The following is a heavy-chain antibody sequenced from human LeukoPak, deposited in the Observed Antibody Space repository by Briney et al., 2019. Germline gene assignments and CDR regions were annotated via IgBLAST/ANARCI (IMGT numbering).Heavy chain of an antibody. CDR2: ISGSGGST. CDR1: GFTFSSYA. Sequence: PGGSLRLSCAASGFTFSSYAMSWVRQAPGKGLEWVSAISGSGGSTYYADSVKGRFTISRDNSKNTLYLQMNSLKTEDTAVYYCLGYYYDSSGYYSDYWGQGTLVTVSS. D-gene: IGHD3-22*01. J-gene: IGHJ4*02. V-gene: IGHV3-23*01. CDR3: LGYYYDSSGYYSDY.